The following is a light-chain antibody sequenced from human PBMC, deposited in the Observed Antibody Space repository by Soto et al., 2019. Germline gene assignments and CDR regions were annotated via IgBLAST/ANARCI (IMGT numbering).Light chain of an antibody. CDR3: QQYGRSLWT. J-gene: IGKJ1*01. CDR1: QSVSSNY. V-gene: IGKV3-20*01. Sequence: EIVLTQSPGTLSLSPGERATLSCRASQSVSSNYLAWYQQKPGQAPRLLIYGASTRATGIPARFSGSGSGTDFTLTINRLEPEDFAVYYCQQYGRSLWTFGQGTRVEIK. CDR2: GAS.